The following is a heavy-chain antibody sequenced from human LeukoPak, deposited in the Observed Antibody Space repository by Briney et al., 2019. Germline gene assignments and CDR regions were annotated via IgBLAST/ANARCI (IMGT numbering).Heavy chain of an antibody. V-gene: IGHV4-59*11. CDR1: GGSISSHY. CDR3: ARGSSSWDYYYMDV. CDR2: IFYSGST. J-gene: IGHJ6*03. D-gene: IGHD6-6*01. Sequence: SETLSLTCTVSGGSISSHYWSWIRQRPGKGLEWIGYIFYSGSTNYNPSLKSRVTISVDTSKNQFSLKLSSVTAADTAVYYCARGSSSWDYYYMDVWGKGTTVTVSS.